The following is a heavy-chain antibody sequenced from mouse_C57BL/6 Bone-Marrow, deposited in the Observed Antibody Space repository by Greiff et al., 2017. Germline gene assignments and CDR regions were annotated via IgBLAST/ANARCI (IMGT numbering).Heavy chain of an antibody. CDR3: ARCFLFITTVVDNWYFDV. J-gene: IGHJ1*03. Sequence: QVQLQQSGAELVRPGTSVKVSCKASGYAFTNYLIEWVKQRPGQGLEWIGVINPGSGGTNYNEKFKGKATLTADKSSSTAYMQLRSLTSEDSAVYFWARCFLFITTVVDNWYFDVWGTGTTVTVSS. CDR1: GYAFTNYL. V-gene: IGHV1-54*01. D-gene: IGHD1-1*01. CDR2: INPGSGGT.